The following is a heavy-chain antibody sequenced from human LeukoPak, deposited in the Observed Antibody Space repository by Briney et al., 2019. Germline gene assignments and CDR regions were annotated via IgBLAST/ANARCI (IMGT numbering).Heavy chain of an antibody. Sequence: SQTLSLTCTVSGGSISSGGYYWSWIRPHPGKGLEWIGYIYYSGSTYYNPSLKSRVTISVDTSKNQFSLKLSSVTAADTAVYYCARGSGYAGVFDYWGQGTLVTVSS. D-gene: IGHD5-12*01. V-gene: IGHV4-31*03. CDR1: GGSISSGGYY. CDR3: ARGSGYAGVFDY. J-gene: IGHJ4*02. CDR2: IYYSGST.